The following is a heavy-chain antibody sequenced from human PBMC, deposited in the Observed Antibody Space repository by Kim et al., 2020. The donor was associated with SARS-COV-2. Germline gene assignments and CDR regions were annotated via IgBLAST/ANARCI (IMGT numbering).Heavy chain of an antibody. D-gene: IGHD2-15*01. V-gene: IGHV4-34*01. CDR3: ARAPLLYCSGGSCYSSTPDY. J-gene: IGHJ4*02. CDR2: INHSGST. CDR1: GGSFSGYY. Sequence: SQTLSLTCAVYGGSFSGYYWSWIRQPPGKGLEWIGEINHSGSTNYNPSLKSRVTISVDTSKNQFSLKLSSVTAADTAVYYCARAPLLYCSGGSCYSSTPDYWGQGTLVTVSS.